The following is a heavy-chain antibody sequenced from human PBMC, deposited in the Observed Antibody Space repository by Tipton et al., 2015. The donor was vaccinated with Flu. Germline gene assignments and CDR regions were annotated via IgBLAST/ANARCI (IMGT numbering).Heavy chain of an antibody. CDR2: IYYSGST. J-gene: IGHJ4*02. D-gene: IGHD3-9*01. Sequence: GLVKPSETLSLTCTVSGGSINSYYWNWIRQPPGKGLEWIGHIYYSGSTNYNPSLKSRVTISIDTSKNQFSLKLNSVTAADTAVYYCACRGLLTGYEYWGQGTLVTVSS. CDR1: GGSINSYY. CDR3: ACRGLLTGYEY. V-gene: IGHV4-59*01.